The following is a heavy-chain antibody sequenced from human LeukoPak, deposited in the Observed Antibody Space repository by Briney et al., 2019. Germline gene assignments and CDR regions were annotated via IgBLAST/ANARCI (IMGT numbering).Heavy chain of an antibody. D-gene: IGHD5/OR15-5a*01. CDR1: GFTFSSYS. Sequence: PGRSLRLSCAASGFTFSSYSMNSVRQAPGKGLEWVSSLSTSSSYIYYADSLKGRFTISRDNAKNSLYLQMNSLRAEDTAVYYCARSQGTIPDSVPLDIWGQGTMVTVSS. J-gene: IGHJ3*02. V-gene: IGHV3-21*01. CDR2: LSTSSSYI. CDR3: ARSQGTIPDSVPLDI.